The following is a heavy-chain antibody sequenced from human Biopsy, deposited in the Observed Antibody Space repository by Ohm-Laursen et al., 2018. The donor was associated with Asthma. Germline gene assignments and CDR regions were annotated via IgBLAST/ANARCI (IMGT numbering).Heavy chain of an antibody. CDR2: IMTVFGTT. V-gene: IGHV1-69*01. Sequence: SSVKVSCKVPGGTFSNFAISWVRQAPGQGLEWLGGIMTVFGTTNSAQKFPGRVTITADESTSTAYMEVTSLRSEDTAIYYCARCQVGYSSGWSLLLKKIYYSGMDVWGQGTAVTVSS. D-gene: IGHD6-19*01. CDR1: GGTFSNFA. J-gene: IGHJ6*02. CDR3: ARCQVGYSSGWSLLLKKIYYSGMDV.